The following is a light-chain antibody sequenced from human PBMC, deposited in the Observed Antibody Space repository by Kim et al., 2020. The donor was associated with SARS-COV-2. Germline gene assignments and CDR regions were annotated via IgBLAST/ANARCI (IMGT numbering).Light chain of an antibody. V-gene: IGLV4-69*01. Sequence: QLVLTQSPSASASLGASVKLTCTLSSGHSANAIAWHQQQPEKGPRYLMKLNSDGSHSKGDGIPDRFSGSSSGAERYLTISSLQSEDEGDYYCQTWGTGIQVFGGGTKLTVL. CDR3: QTWGTGIQV. CDR1: SGHSANA. CDR2: LNSDGSH. J-gene: IGLJ3*02.